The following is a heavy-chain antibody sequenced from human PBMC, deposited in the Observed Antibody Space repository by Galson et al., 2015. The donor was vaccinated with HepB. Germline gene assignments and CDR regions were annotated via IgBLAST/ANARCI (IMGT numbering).Heavy chain of an antibody. J-gene: IGHJ5*02. D-gene: IGHD5-18*01. CDR1: GGTFNNYA. CDR2: IIPLFDTP. Sequence: SVKVSCKASGGTFNNYAISWVRQAPGQGLEWMGGIIPLFDTPNYAQKFQGRVTITADRSTSTAYMELSSLRSDDTAMFYCVRSIVTTVADWFDPWGQGTLVTVSS. V-gene: IGHV1-69*06. CDR3: VRSIVTTVADWFDP.